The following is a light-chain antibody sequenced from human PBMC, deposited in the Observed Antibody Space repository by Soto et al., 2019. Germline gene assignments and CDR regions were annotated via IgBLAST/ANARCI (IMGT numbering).Light chain of an antibody. CDR1: NIGSKN. Sequence: SYELTQPLSVSVALGQTARITCGGNNIGSKNVHWYQQKPGQAPVLVIYRDSNRPSGITERFSGSNSGNTATLTISRAQAGDEADYYCQVWDSSTARVFGGGTTLTVL. V-gene: IGLV3-9*01. CDR3: QVWDSSTARV. J-gene: IGLJ3*02. CDR2: RDS.